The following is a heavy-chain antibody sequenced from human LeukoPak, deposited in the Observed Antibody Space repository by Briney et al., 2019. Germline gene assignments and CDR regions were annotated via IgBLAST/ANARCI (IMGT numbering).Heavy chain of an antibody. J-gene: IGHJ4*02. V-gene: IGHV7-4-1*02. CDR3: ARSNNDGDYLGVEFDY. CDR2: INTNTGNP. CDR1: GYTFSSYA. D-gene: IGHD4-17*01. Sequence: ASVKVSCKASGYTFSSYAMNWVRQAPGQGLEWMGWINTNTGNPTYAQGFTGRFVFSLDTSVSTAYLQISSLRAEDTAVYYCARSNNDGDYLGVEFDYWGQGTLVTVSS.